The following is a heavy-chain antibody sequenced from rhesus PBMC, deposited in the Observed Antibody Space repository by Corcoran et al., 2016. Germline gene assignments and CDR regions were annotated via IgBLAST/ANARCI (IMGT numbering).Heavy chain of an antibody. D-gene: IGHD6-25*01. J-gene: IGHJ4*01. CDR3: ASLAAAGY. CDR2: ITYSGST. CDR1: GGSISSGYYY. V-gene: IGHV4-122*02. Sequence: QVQLQESGPGLVKPSATLSLTCAVSGGSISSGYYYWSWLRQPPGKGLEWIGYITYSGSTSYNPSLKSRVTISRDTSKNQVSMKLSSVTAADTAVYYCASLAAAGYWGQGVLVTVSS.